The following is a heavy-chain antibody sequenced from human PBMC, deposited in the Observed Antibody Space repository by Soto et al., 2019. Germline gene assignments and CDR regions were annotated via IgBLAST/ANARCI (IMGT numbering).Heavy chain of an antibody. J-gene: IGHJ4*02. Sequence: QVQLVESGGGEVQPGRSLRLSCAASGFTFSNYAMHWVRQAPGKGLEWLAIITYDGDNEYYADSVRGRFTISRDNSKXXXXXXXXXXXXXXXXXXXXXXXXXXXXXXXXXXXXXXFDYWGQGTLVTVSS. V-gene: IGHV3-30*03. CDR2: ITYDGDNE. CDR1: GFTFSNYA. CDR3: XXXXXXXXXXXXXXXXXXFDY.